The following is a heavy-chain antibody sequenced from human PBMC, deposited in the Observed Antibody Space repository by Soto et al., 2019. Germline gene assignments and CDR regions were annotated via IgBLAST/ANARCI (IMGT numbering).Heavy chain of an antibody. V-gene: IGHV1-69*12. J-gene: IGHJ6*02. CDR1: GGTFSTYA. CDR2: IIPIFGTA. Sequence: QVQLVQSGAEVKKPGSSVKVSCKSSGGTFSTYAISGVRQAPGQGLEWMGGIIPIFGTANYAQKFQGRVTITADESTTTAYMELISLRSEETAVYYCARDEMVVATGSRTWHYYYGMDVWGQGTTVTVSS. CDR3: ARDEMVVATGSRTWHYYYGMDV. D-gene: IGHD2-15*01.